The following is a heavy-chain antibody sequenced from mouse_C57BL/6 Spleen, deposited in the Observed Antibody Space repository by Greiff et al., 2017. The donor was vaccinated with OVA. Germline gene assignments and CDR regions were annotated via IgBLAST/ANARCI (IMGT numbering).Heavy chain of an antibody. CDR1: GYSITSGYY. CDR2: IIYDGSN. CDR3: ARDYYGSSLHCYFDV. D-gene: IGHD1-1*01. J-gene: IGHJ1*03. Sequence: ESGPGLVKPSQSLSLTCSVTGYSITSGYYWNWIRQFPGNKLEWMGYIIYDGSNNYNPSLKNRISITRDTSKNQFFLKLNSVTTEDTATYYCARDYYGSSLHCYFDVWGTGTTVTVSS. V-gene: IGHV3-6*01.